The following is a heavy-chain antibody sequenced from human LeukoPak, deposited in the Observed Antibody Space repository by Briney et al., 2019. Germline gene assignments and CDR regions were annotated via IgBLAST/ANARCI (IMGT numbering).Heavy chain of an antibody. CDR1: GYSFTGYW. J-gene: IGHJ2*01. D-gene: IGHD6-13*01. CDR2: VYPGNSDT. Sequence: GESLKISRKGSGYSFTGYWIGWVRQMPGKGLEWMGIVYPGNSDTRFSPSFQGQVTVSADKSISTAYLQWSSLKASDTAMYYCARLRGSSLSYWYFDLWGRGTLVTVSS. V-gene: IGHV5-51*01. CDR3: ARLRGSSLSYWYFDL.